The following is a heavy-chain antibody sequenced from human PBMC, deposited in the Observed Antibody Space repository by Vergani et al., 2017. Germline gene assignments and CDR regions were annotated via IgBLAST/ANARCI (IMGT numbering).Heavy chain of an antibody. CDR3: ASPYCTNGVCYKRRVEYFQH. D-gene: IGHD2-8*01. Sequence: QVQLVQSGAEVKKPGSSVKVSCKASGGTFSSYAISWVRQAPGQGLEWMGRIIPILGIANYAQKFQGRVTITADKSTSTAYMELSSLRSEETAVYYCASPYCTNGVCYKRRVEYFQHWGQGTLVTVSS. V-gene: IGHV1-69*04. J-gene: IGHJ1*01. CDR1: GGTFSSYA. CDR2: IIPILGIA.